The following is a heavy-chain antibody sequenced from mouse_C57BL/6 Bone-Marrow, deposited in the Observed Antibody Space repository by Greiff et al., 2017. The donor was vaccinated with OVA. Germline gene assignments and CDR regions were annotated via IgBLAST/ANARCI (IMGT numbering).Heavy chain of an antibody. J-gene: IGHJ3*01. CDR1: GYTFTSYW. CDR3: ARLRRGPWFAY. D-gene: IGHD2-12*01. Sequence: QVQLQQPGAELVKPGASVKLSCKASGYTFTSYWMHWVKQRPGQGLEWIGMIHPNSGSTNYNEKFKSKATLTVDKSSSTAYMQLSSLTSEDSAVYYCARLRRGPWFAYWGQWTLVTVSA. V-gene: IGHV1-64*01. CDR2: IHPNSGST.